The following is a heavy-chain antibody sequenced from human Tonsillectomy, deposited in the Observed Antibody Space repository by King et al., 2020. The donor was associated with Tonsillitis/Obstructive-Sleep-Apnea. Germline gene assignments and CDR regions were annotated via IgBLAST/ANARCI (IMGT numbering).Heavy chain of an antibody. Sequence: QLQESGPGLVKPSETLSLTCTVSGGSVSSSSYYWGWIRQPPGKGLEWIATIYYTGATYYNPSLKSRVTISIDTSKNQFSLNLSSVTAADTAVYYCGSHTREGHYDYYYYMDVWGKGTTVTVSS. V-gene: IGHV4-39*01. CDR2: IYYTGAT. J-gene: IGHJ6*03. CDR1: GGSVSSSSYY. CDR3: GSHTREGHYDYYYYMDV. D-gene: IGHD3-16*01.